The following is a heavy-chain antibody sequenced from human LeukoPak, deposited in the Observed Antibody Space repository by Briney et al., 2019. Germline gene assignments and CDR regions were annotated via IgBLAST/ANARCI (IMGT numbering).Heavy chain of an antibody. J-gene: IGHJ3*02. CDR1: GFTFSSYA. V-gene: IGHV3-23*01. CDR3: ARSIASRAPIDI. Sequence: GGSLRLSCAASGFTFSSYAMSWVRDAPGKGLEWVSAISGSGGSTYYADSVKGRFTISRDNSKNTLYLQMNSLRAGDTAVYYCARSIASRAPIDIWGQGTMVTVSS. CDR2: ISGSGGST. D-gene: IGHD2-21*01.